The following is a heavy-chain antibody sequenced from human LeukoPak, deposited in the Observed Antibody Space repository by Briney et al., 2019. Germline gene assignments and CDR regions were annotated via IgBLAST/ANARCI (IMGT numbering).Heavy chain of an antibody. CDR2: INPNSGGT. D-gene: IGHD3-10*01. Sequence: ASVKVSCKASGYTFTGYYMHWVRQAPGQGLEWMGWINPNSGGTNYAQKFQGWVTMTRGTSISTAYMELSRLRSDDTAVYYCARVAGGIYGSGSYLDYWGQGTLVTVSS. CDR3: ARVAGGIYGSGSYLDY. CDR1: GYTFTGYY. J-gene: IGHJ4*02. V-gene: IGHV1-2*04.